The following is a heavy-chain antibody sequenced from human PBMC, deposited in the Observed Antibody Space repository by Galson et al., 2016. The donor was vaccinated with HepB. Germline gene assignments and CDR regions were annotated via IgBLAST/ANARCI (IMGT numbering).Heavy chain of an antibody. CDR1: GGSITSDGYY. J-gene: IGHJ4*02. CDR2: IYYSGTT. Sequence: LSLTCTVSGGSITSDGYYWCWLRQPPGQGLGWLGYIYYSGTTYYNLSLKSRVTISVDPSKNQFSLKLSSVTAADTAVYYGARVGRLAFWSGFYVPPFDYWGQGTLVAVSS. V-gene: IGHV4-31*03. CDR3: ARVGRLAFWSGFYVPPFDY. D-gene: IGHD3-3*01.